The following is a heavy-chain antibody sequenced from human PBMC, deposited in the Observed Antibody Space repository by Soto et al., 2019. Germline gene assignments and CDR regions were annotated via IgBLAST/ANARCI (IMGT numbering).Heavy chain of an antibody. V-gene: IGHV3-33*01. J-gene: IGHJ5*02. CDR1: GFTFSSYG. D-gene: IGHD3-3*01. CDR2: IWYDGSNK. Sequence: GGSLRLSCAASGFTFSSYGMHWVRQAPGKGLEWVAVIWYDGSNKYYADSVKGRFTISRGNSKNTLYLQMNSLRAEDTAVYYCARDSQFWTNWFDPWGQGTLVTVS. CDR3: ARDSQFWTNWFDP.